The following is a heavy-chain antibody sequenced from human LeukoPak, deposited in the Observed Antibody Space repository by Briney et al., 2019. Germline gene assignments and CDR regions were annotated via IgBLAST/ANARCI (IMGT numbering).Heavy chain of an antibody. Sequence: SETLSLTCTVSGGSISSSSYYWGWIRQPPGKGLEWIGSIYYSGSAYYNPSLKSRVTISVDTSKNQFSPKLSSVTAADTAVYYCARLRIAARPRFDYWGQGTLVTVSS. CDR3: ARLRIAARPRFDY. J-gene: IGHJ4*02. CDR2: IYYSGSA. D-gene: IGHD6-6*01. V-gene: IGHV4-39*01. CDR1: GGSISSSSYY.